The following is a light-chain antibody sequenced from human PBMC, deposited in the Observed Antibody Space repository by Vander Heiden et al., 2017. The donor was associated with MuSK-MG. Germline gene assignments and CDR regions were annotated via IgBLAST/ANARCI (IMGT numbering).Light chain of an antibody. J-gene: IGLJ2*01. CDR1: SLRSYY. V-gene: IGLV3-19*01. CDR2: GKN. Sequence: SSELTQDPAVSVALGQTVRITCQGDSLRSYYASWYQQKPGQAPVLVIYGKNNRPSGIPDRFSGSSSGNTASLTITAAQAEDEADYYCNSRDSSGNHLGVFGGGTKLTVL. CDR3: NSRDSSGNHLGV.